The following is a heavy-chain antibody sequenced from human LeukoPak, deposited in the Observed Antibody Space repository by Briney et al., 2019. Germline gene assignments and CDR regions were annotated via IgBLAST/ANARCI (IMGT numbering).Heavy chain of an antibody. D-gene: IGHD3-22*01. J-gene: IGHJ4*02. CDR1: GYTFTGYY. CDR2: INPNSGGT. Sequence: ASVKVSCKASGYTFTGYYMHWVRQAPGQGLEWMGWINPNSGGTNYAQKFQGRVTMTTDTSTSTAYMELRSLRSDDTAVYYCASSDSRNYYDSSGYTFDYWGQGTLVTVSS. V-gene: IGHV1-2*02. CDR3: ASSDSRNYYDSSGYTFDY.